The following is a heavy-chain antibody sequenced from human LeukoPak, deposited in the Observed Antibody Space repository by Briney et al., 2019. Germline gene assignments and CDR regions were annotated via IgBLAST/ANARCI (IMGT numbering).Heavy chain of an antibody. CDR3: AKDIRKRGYSYGYDY. J-gene: IGHJ4*02. Sequence: PGGSLRLSCVASGFTFSTYNMIWVRQAPGKGLEWVSYLTSSSTTVYYADSVKGRFTISRDNAKNSLDLEMNSLKPEDTALYYCAKDIRKRGYSYGYDYWGQGTLVTVSS. CDR1: GFTFSTYN. CDR2: LTSSSTTV. D-gene: IGHD5-18*01. V-gene: IGHV3-48*04.